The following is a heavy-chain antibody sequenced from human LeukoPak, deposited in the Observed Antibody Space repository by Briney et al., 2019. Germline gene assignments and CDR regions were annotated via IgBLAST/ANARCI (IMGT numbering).Heavy chain of an antibody. D-gene: IGHD3-9*01. CDR3: ARERLLTGYSYFDY. J-gene: IGHJ4*02. CDR1: GGSISSGSYY. Sequence: PSQTMSLTCTVSGGSISSGSYYWSWIRQPAGKGLEWIGRIYTSGSTNYTPSLKSRVTISVDTSKNQFSLKLSSVTVADTAVYYCARERLLTGYSYFDYWGQGTLVTVSS. CDR2: IYTSGST. V-gene: IGHV4-61*02.